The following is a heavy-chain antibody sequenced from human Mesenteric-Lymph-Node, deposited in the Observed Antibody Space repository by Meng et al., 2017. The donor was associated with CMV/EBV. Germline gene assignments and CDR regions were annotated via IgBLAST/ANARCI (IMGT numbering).Heavy chain of an antibody. CDR2: ISYDGSNK. D-gene: IGHD1-20*01. V-gene: IGHV3-30*04. CDR3: ARVKWGITGTT. Sequence: QVQLVESGGGVVQAGRSLRLSCAASGFTFSSYAMHWVRQAPGKGLEWVAVISYDGSNKYYADSVKGRFTISRDNSKNTLYLQMNSLRAEDTAVYYCARVKWGITGTTWGQGTLVTVSS. J-gene: IGHJ5*02. CDR1: GFTFSSYA.